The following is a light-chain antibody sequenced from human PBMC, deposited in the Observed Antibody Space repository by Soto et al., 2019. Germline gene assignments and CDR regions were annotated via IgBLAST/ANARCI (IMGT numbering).Light chain of an antibody. J-gene: IGKJ2*01. CDR3: HQYGDSAHT. V-gene: IGKV3-20*01. CDR2: GAS. CDR1: QSVSNGA. Sequence: EIVLTQSPGTLSFSPGEGATVSCRASQSVSNGALAWYQQKPGQAPRLLIFGASSMATDIPDRFSASGSGTHFTLTISRLEPEDFAVYYCHQYGDSAHTFGQGTKLDIK.